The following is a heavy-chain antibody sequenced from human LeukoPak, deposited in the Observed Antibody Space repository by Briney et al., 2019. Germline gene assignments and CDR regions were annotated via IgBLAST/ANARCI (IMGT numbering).Heavy chain of an antibody. Sequence: GGSLRLSCVASGFTMTKAWMSWLRQAPGKGPEWVGHIKSKTDGGTTDFAAPVKGRFIISRDDSEHTLYLQMNSLNTDDTAVYYCAKYDASVNFHYWGQGTLVTVSS. CDR3: AKYDASVNFHY. J-gene: IGHJ4*02. V-gene: IGHV3-15*05. CDR2: IKSKTDGGTT. D-gene: IGHD3-16*01. CDR1: GFTMTKAW.